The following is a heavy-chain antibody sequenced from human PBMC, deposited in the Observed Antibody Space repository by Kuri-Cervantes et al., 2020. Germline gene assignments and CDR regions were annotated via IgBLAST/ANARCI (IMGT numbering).Heavy chain of an antibody. CDR2: ISAYNGNT. J-gene: IGHJ6*02. CDR1: GYTFTSHG. CDR3: ASGIKQGYYYYGMDV. D-gene: IGHD2-21*01. Sequence: ASVKVSRKASGYTFTSHGISWVRQAPGQGLEWMGWISAYNGNTNYAQKLQGRVTMTTDTSTRTAYTELRSLRSDATAVYYCASGIKQGYYYYGMDVWGQGTTVTVSS. V-gene: IGHV1-18*01.